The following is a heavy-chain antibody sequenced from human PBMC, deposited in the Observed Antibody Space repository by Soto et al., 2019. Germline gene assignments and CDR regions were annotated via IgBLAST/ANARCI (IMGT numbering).Heavy chain of an antibody. CDR1: GGSISSSSYC. Sequence: PSQTLPLTCTVSGGSISSSSYCLGWIRQPPGNGLEWIGSIYYSGSTHYNPSPKSRVTISVDTSKNQFSLKLSSVTAADTAVYYCARHEIKKYVVIANPGFAYWGQGTLVNVS. D-gene: IGHD2-21*01. CDR2: IYYSGST. V-gene: IGHV4-39*01. J-gene: IGHJ4*02. CDR3: ARHEIKKYVVIANPGFAY.